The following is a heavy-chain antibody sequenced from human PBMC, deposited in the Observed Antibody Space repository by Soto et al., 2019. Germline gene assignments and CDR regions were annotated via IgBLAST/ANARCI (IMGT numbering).Heavy chain of an antibody. CDR1: GFTVSSNY. J-gene: IGHJ4*02. CDR2: IYSGGST. CDR3: ARDMGRGLIDY. Sequence: EVQLVESGGGLVQPGGSLRLSCAASGFTVSSNYVSWVRQAPGKGLEWVSVIYSGGSTYYADSVKGRFTISRHNSKNTLYLQMNSLRAEDTAVYYCARDMGRGLIDYWGQGTLVTVSS. D-gene: IGHD2-15*01. V-gene: IGHV3-53*04.